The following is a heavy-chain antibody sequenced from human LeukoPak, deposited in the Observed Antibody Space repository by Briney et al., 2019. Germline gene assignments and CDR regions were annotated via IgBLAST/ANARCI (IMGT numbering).Heavy chain of an antibody. J-gene: IGHJ4*02. V-gene: IGHV3-23*01. CDR2: ISGSGGST. CDR3: AKDYCNGSSCYWGLDF. Sequence: GGSLRLSCAASGFTFSSYAMSWVRQAPGKGLEWVSVISGSGGSTNYADSVKGRFTISRDNSKNTLYLQMNSLRAEDTAVYYCAKDYCNGSSCYWGLDFWGQGALVTVSS. D-gene: IGHD2-15*01. CDR1: GFTFSSYA.